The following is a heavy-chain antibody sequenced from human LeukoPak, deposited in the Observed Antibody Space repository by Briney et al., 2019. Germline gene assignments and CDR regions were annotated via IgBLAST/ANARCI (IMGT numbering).Heavy chain of an antibody. CDR3: SRLGLVGATTAFDI. Sequence: GGSLRLSCAASGFTFSDYYMSWVRQAPGKGLEWVGFIRSTAYGGTTNYAASVKGRFTISRDDSKSIAYLQMNSLKTEDTAVYYCSRLGLVGATTAFDIWGQGTMVTVSS. V-gene: IGHV3-49*04. CDR1: GFTFSDYY. CDR2: IRSTAYGGTT. D-gene: IGHD1-26*01. J-gene: IGHJ3*02.